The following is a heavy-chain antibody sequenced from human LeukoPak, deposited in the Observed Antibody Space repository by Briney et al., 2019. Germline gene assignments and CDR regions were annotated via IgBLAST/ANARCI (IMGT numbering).Heavy chain of an antibody. CDR1: GYTFTGYY. D-gene: IGHD3-22*01. V-gene: IGHV1-2*02. CDR2: INPNSGGT. CDR3: ARGDYDSSGYAFDI. Sequence: GASVKVSCKASGYTFTGYYMHWVRQAPGQGLEWMGWINPNSGGTNYAQKFQGRVTMTRDTSTSTVYMELSRLRSDDTAVYYCARGDYDSSGYAFDIWGQGTMVTVSS. J-gene: IGHJ3*02.